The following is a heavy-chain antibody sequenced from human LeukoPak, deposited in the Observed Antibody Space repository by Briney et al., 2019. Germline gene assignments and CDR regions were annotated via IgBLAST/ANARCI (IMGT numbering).Heavy chain of an antibody. CDR2: INPNSGGT. Sequence: ASVKVSCKASGYTFTNYAMNWVRQAPGQGLEWMGWINPNSGGTNYAQKFQGWVTMTRDTSISTAYMGLSRLRSDDTAVYYCARGPYYDILTGYPLYYYYGMDVWGQGTTVTVSS. D-gene: IGHD3-9*01. CDR1: GYTFTNYA. V-gene: IGHV1-2*04. CDR3: ARGPYYDILTGYPLYYYYGMDV. J-gene: IGHJ6*02.